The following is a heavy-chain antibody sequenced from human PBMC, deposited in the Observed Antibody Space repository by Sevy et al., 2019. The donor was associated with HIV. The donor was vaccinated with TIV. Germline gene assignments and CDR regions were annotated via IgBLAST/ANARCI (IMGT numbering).Heavy chain of an antibody. D-gene: IGHD4-17*01. Sequence: GGSLRLSCAASGFTFSSYSMNWVRQAPGKGLEWVSYISSSSSTIYNADSVKGQFASSSDNPKNSLYLQMNSLRDEDTGGYYCARVPTLKTKYGDYDLGGGYYLDFWGQGTLVTGFS. V-gene: IGHV3-48*02. J-gene: IGHJ4*02. CDR2: ISSSSSTI. CDR3: ARVPTLKTKYGDYDLGGGYYLDF. CDR1: GFTFSSYS.